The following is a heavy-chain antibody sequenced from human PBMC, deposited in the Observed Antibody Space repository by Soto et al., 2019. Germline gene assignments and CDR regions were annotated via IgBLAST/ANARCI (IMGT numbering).Heavy chain of an antibody. CDR3: ARDGFHPYCTNGVCPWAPATYGMDV. J-gene: IGHJ6*02. D-gene: IGHD2-8*01. CDR1: GGSFSGYY. CDR2: INHSGST. Sequence: PSETLSLTCAVYGGSFSGYYWSWIRQPPGKGLEWIGEINHSGSTNYNPSLKSRVTISVDTSKNQFSLKLSSVTAADTAVYYCARDGFHPYCTNGVCPWAPATYGMDVWGQGTTVSVSS. V-gene: IGHV4-34*01.